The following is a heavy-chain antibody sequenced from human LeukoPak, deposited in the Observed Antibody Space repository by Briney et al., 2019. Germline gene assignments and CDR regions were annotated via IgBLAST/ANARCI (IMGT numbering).Heavy chain of an antibody. CDR1: RFTLCSYW. CDR3: AKEGTGILFDY. D-gene: IGHD1-1*01. J-gene: IGHJ4*02. CDR2: ISYDGGNT. Sequence: GGALRLSSAPSRFTLCSYWMSWGRHAPGEGLEWVAVISYDGGNTYYADSVKGRFTISRDNSKNTLYLQMNSLRAEDTAVYYCAKEGTGILFDYWGQGTLVTVSS. V-gene: IGHV3-30*18.